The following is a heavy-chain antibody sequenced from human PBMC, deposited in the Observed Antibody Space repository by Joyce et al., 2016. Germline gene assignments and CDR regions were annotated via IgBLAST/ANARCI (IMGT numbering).Heavy chain of an antibody. D-gene: IGHD4-11*01. CDR3: EELSVT. CDR2: INQGGTEK. J-gene: IGHJ4*02. V-gene: IGHV3-7*03. Sequence: EVQLVESGVGLVQPGGSLRLSCAASGFTISNYWMVWVRQAPGKGLEWVSNINQGGTEKNYVDSVKGRFIISRDNAKNSLYLQLNILRAEDTAVYYCEELSVTWGQGTLVTVSS. CDR1: GFTISNYW.